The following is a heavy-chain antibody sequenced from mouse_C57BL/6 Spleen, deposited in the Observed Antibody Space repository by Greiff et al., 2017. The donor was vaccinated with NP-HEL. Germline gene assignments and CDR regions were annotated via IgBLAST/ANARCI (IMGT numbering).Heavy chain of an antibody. J-gene: IGHJ3*01. Sequence: EVQLQQSGPELVKPGASVKISCKASGYTFTDYYMNWVKQSHGKSLEWIGDINPNNGGTSYNQKFKGKATLTVDKSSSTAYMELRSLTSEDSAVYYCARWLRGCAYWGQGTLVTVSA. CDR2: INPNNGGT. CDR1: GYTFTDYY. D-gene: IGHD2-2*01. CDR3: ARWLRGCAY. V-gene: IGHV1-26*01.